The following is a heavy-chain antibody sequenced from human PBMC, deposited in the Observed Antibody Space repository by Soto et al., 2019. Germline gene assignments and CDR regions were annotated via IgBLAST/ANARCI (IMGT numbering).Heavy chain of an antibody. Sequence: QIQLVQSGPEVTKPGASVKVSCQGTGYTFSAYGVSWVRQAPGQGLERMGWISGYNGQTNYAQKFRGRVTFTTDTCTSTAYMEVRSLRSDDTAVYYCARDGRKQLWVEGLNAMDVWGQGTTVTVSS. CDR2: ISGYNGQT. V-gene: IGHV1-18*01. D-gene: IGHD5-18*01. CDR3: ARDGRKQLWVEGLNAMDV. J-gene: IGHJ6*02. CDR1: GYTFSAYG.